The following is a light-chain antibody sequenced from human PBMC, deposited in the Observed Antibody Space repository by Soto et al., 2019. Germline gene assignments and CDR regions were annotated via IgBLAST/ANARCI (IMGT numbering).Light chain of an antibody. J-gene: IGKJ1*01. CDR2: GAA. V-gene: IGKV3-20*01. CDR1: QSVSSSY. Sequence: EIVLTQSPGTLSLSPGERATLSFRASQSVSSSYLAWYQQKPGQAPRLLIYGAASRATGIPDRFSGSGSGTDFTLTISSLEPEDFAVYYCQQYGSSPRTFGQGTRWIS. CDR3: QQYGSSPRT.